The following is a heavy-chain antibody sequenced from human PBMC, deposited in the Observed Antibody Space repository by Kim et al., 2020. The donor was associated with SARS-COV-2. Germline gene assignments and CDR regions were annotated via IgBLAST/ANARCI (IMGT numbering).Heavy chain of an antibody. D-gene: IGHD3-22*01. Sequence: GESLKISCKASAYSFNIYWIAWVRQMPGKGLECMGIIYPGDSDTKYSPSFQGQVTISADRSNSTAYLQWSGLKASDSALYFCARRHSGGYYYDYWGQGTRVTVSS. V-gene: IGHV5-51*01. CDR1: AYSFNIYW. J-gene: IGHJ4*02. CDR3: ARRHSGGYYYDY. CDR2: IYPGDSDT.